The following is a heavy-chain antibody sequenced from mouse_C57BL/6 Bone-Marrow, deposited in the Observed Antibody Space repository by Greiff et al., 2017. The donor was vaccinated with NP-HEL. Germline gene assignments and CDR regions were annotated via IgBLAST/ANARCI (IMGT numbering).Heavy chain of an antibody. CDR3: TGPHPFCDFDV. J-gene: IGHJ1*03. CDR1: GFTFSNYW. Sequence: EVQLVESGGGLVKPGGSMKLSCVASGFTFSNYWMNWVRQSPEKGLEWVAQIRFKSGNSATHYALSVKGRFTISRDDTKSNVYLKMNNLRAEETGIYYCTGPHPFCDFDVWGTGTTVTVSS. CDR2: IRFKSGNSAT. V-gene: IGHV6-3*01.